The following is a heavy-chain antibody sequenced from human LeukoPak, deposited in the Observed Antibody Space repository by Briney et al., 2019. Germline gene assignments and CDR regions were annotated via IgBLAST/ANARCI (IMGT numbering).Heavy chain of an antibody. CDR1: GVSITDNW. J-gene: IGHJ4*02. CDR2: IYHSGST. V-gene: IGHV4-4*02. CDR3: ARGGYRGYYFDY. D-gene: IGHD5-12*01. Sequence: SETLSLTCAVSGVSITDNWWSWVRQPPGKGLEWIGEIYHSGSTNYNPSLKSRVTILVDKSKNQFSLKLSSVTAADTAVYYCARGGYRGYYFDYWGQGTLVTVSS.